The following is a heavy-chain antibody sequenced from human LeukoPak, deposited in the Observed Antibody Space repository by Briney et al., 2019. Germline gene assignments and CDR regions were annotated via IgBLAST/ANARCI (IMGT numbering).Heavy chain of an antibody. D-gene: IGHD3-3*01. Sequence: SETLSLTCTVSGGSISSYYWSWIRQPPGRGLGWVGYIYYSGSTNYNPSLKSRVTISVDTSKNQFSLKLSSVTAADTAVYYCARRKTYYDFWSGFDYWGQGTLVTVSS. CDR3: ARRKTYYDFWSGFDY. CDR2: IYYSGST. CDR1: GGSISSYY. J-gene: IGHJ4*02. V-gene: IGHV4-59*01.